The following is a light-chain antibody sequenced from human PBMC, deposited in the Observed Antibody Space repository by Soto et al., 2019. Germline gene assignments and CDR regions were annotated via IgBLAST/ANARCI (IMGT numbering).Light chain of an antibody. CDR3: GSYTGSNTLV. Sequence: QSALTQPASVSGSPRQSITISCTETRSDVGGHNQFPWYQHHPGKAPKLMIYEVSNRPSGVSPRFSGSRSGNTASLTIAGLQAEDAANYYCGSYTGSNTLVFGGGTKVTVL. CDR2: EVS. CDR1: RSDVGGHNQ. V-gene: IGLV2-14*01. J-gene: IGLJ2*01.